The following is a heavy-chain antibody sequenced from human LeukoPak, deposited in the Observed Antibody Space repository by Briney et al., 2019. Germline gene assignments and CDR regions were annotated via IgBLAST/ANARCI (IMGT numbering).Heavy chain of an antibody. D-gene: IGHD3-22*01. CDR2: INHGGST. J-gene: IGHJ1*01. Sequence: PSETLSLTCAVYGGSFSDYYWSWFRHRPGKGLEWIGEINHGGSTNYNPSLKSRVTISVDTSKKQFSLKLSSVTAADTAVYYCAYSSGYQQQWGQGTLVTVSS. CDR3: AYSSGYQQQ. CDR1: GGSFSDYY. V-gene: IGHV4-34*01.